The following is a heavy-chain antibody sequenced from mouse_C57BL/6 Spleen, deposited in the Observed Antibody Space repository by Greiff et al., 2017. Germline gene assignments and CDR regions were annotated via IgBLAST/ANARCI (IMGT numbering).Heavy chain of an antibody. V-gene: IGHV1-69*01. CDR1: GYTFTSYW. Sequence: QVQLQQPGAELVMPGASVKLSCKASGYTFTSYWMHWVKQRPGQGLEWIGEIDPSDSYTNYNQKFKGKSTLTVDKSSSTAYMQLSSLTSEDSAVYYCAKRGDYDDLYYFDYWGQGTTLTVSS. CDR3: AKRGDYDDLYYFDY. J-gene: IGHJ2*01. CDR2: IDPSDSYT. D-gene: IGHD2-4*01.